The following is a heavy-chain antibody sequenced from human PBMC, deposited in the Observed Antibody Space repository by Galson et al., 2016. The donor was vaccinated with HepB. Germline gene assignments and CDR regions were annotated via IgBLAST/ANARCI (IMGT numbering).Heavy chain of an antibody. Sequence: SLRLSCAASGLTFSNYGMHWVRQAPGKGLEWVAVIWYDGSNKYYADSAKGRFTISRDNSKNTLYLQMNSLRAEDTAVYYCARGYSSSWYLYYFDYWGQGTLVTVSS. J-gene: IGHJ4*02. CDR3: ARGYSSSWYLYYFDY. CDR1: GLTFSNYG. CDR2: IWYDGSNK. D-gene: IGHD6-13*01. V-gene: IGHV3-33*01.